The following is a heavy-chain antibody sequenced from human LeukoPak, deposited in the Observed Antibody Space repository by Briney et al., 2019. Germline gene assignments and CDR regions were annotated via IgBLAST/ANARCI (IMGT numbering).Heavy chain of an antibody. CDR2: IYTSGST. D-gene: IGHD1-26*01. V-gene: IGHV4-4*07. CDR3: ARVTWVGATGGRGAFDI. Sequence: SETLSLTCTVSGGSISSYYWSWIRQPAGKGLEWIGRIYTSGSTNYNPSLKSRVTMSVDTSKNQFSLKLSSVTAADTAVYYCARVTWVGATGGRGAFDIWGQGTMVTVSS. CDR1: GGSISSYY. J-gene: IGHJ3*02.